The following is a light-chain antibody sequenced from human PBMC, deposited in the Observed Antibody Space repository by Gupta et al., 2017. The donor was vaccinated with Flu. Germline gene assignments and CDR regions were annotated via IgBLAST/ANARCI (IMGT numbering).Light chain of an antibody. CDR3: QQRTIWTPFT. J-gene: IGKJ2*01. V-gene: IGKV3-11*01. CDR1: EDVDDH. Sequence: EIVLTQSPATLSLSPGERATLSCSASEDVDDHLSWYQQKPGQPPRLIMLDSFVRAAGVPARFSGSGSGKDLTLTITSVEPEDFAVYYCQQRTIWTPFTFGPGTKLEI. CDR2: DSF.